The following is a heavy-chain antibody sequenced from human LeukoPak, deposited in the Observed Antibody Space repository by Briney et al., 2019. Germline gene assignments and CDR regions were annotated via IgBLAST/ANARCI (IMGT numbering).Heavy chain of an antibody. CDR3: ARDSAGGCPNYYDFWSGYCYYYYMDV. Sequence: GGSLRLSCAASGFTFSSYWMSWVRQAPGKGLEWVANIKQDGSEKYYVDSVKGRFTISRDNAKNSLYLQMNSLRAEDTAVYYCARDSAGGCPNYYDFWSGYCYYYYMDVWGKGTTVTISS. CDR1: GFTFSSYW. V-gene: IGHV3-7*01. CDR2: IKQDGSEK. J-gene: IGHJ6*03. D-gene: IGHD3-3*01.